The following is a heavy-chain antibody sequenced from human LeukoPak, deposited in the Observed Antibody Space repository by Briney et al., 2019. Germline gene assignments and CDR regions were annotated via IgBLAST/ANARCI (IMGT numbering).Heavy chain of an antibody. CDR3: ARDLWSCSGGSCYSRRPPRLNWFDP. CDR1: GYXFTGYY. V-gene: IGHV1-2*02. J-gene: IGHJ5*02. D-gene: IGHD2-15*01. Sequence: ASVKVSCRASGYXFTGYYMHWVRQAPGQGLEWMGWINPNSGGTNYAQKFQGRVTMTRDTSISTAYMELSRLRSDDTAVYYCARDLWSCSGGSCYSRRPPRLNWFDPWGQGTLVTVSS. CDR2: INPNSGGT.